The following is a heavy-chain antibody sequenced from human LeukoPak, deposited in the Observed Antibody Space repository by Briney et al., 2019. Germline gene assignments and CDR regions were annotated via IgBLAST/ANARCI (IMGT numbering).Heavy chain of an antibody. J-gene: IGHJ4*02. Sequence: GGSLRLSCAASGFTFRDYWMHWVRQAPGKGLEWLSRIDKDGSSTPYADSVKGRFTVSRDNVKNTLYLQLNSLRVDDTAVYCCARDGASTVDFDYWGQGTLVSVSS. D-gene: IGHD4-23*01. CDR2: IDKDGSST. V-gene: IGHV3-74*03. CDR1: GFTFRDYW. CDR3: ARDGASTVDFDY.